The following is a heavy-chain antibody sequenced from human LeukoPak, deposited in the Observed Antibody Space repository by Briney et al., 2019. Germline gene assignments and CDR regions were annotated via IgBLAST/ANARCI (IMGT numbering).Heavy chain of an antibody. CDR2: INERGTDS. J-gene: IGHJ4*02. Sequence: GGSLRLSCTASGFTFSGHWIHWVRQAPGMGLVWVSRINERGTDSMYAESVKGRFTISRDNAENTVYLQMNSLRAEDTAVYYCVRDETLWTLDWWGQGTLVSVSS. CDR1: GFTFSGHW. CDR3: VRDETLWTLDW. V-gene: IGHV3-74*03. D-gene: IGHD1-1*01.